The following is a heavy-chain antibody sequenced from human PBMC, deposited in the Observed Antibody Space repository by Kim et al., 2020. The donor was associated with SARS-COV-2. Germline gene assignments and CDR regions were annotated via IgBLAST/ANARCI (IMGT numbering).Heavy chain of an antibody. CDR3: AKPRSGSGGGRIDF. D-gene: IGHD3-10*01. CDR1: GFTFSSHA. Sequence: GGSLRLSCGASGFTFSSHAMTWVRQAPGKGLEWVSSVCGGDGGTYYADSVKGRFTISRDNSKNTLYLQMNSLRAEDTAIYYCAKPRSGSGGGRIDFWGQGPLVTVSS. CDR2: VCGGDGGT. J-gene: IGHJ4*02. V-gene: IGHV3-23*01.